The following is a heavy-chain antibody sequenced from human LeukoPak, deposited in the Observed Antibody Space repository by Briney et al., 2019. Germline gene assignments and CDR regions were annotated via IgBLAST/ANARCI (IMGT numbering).Heavy chain of an antibody. V-gene: IGHV3-23*01. CDR1: GFTFGSYA. CDR3: ARAYCSSTSCPTYYYYYMDV. D-gene: IGHD2-2*01. CDR2: ISGSGGAT. Sequence: QAGGSLRLSCAASGFTFGSYAMSWVRQAPGKGLEWVSAISGSGGATYYADSVKGRFTISRDNSKNTLYLQMNSLRAEDTAVYYCARAYCSSTSCPTYYYYYMDVWGKGTTVTVSS. J-gene: IGHJ6*03.